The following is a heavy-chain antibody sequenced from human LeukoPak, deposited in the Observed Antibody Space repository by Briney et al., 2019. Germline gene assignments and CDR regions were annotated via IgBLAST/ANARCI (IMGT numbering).Heavy chain of an antibody. V-gene: IGHV3-53*01. CDR3: ARVVAIDFWSGYYFDY. J-gene: IGHJ4*02. Sequence: PGGSLRLSCAASGFTVSSNYMSWVRQAPGKGLEWVSVIYSGGSTYYADSVKGRFTISRHNSKNTLYLQMNSLRAEDTAVYYCARVVAIDFWSGYYFDYWGQGTLVTVSS. CDR2: IYSGGST. CDR1: GFTVSSNY. D-gene: IGHD3-3*01.